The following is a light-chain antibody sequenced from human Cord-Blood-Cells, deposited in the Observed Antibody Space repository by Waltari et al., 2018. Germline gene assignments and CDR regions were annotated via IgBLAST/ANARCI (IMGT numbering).Light chain of an antibody. J-gene: IGLJ3*02. CDR1: SSDVGSYNL. CDR3: CSYAGSSLWV. V-gene: IGLV2-23*01. CDR2: EGS. Sequence: QSALTPPASVSGSPGQSITISCTGTSSDVGSYNLVSWYQQHPGKAPKLLIYEGSKRPSGVSNRFSGSKSGNTASLTISGLQAEDEADYYCCSYAGSSLWVFGGGTKLTVL.